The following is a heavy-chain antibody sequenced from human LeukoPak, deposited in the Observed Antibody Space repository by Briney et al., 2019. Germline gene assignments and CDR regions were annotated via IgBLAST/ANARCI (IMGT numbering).Heavy chain of an antibody. D-gene: IGHD1-1*01. V-gene: IGHV3-23*01. Sequence: GGSLTLSCAASGFTFNRYDMSWLPQAPGKGLEWVTAISGSGVTTYYADYVKVRLTTSRENYKNTMYLQMNSRSGEDTAVYYCAKDMTFYKGGQGTLVTVSS. CDR3: AKDMTFYK. CDR2: ISGSGVTT. CDR1: GFTFNRYD. J-gene: IGHJ4*02.